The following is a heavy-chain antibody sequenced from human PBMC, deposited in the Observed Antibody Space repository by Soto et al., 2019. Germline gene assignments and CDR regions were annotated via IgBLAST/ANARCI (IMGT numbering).Heavy chain of an antibody. CDR1: GFTFSSYA. J-gene: IGHJ3*02. V-gene: IGHV3-30-3*01. D-gene: IGHD2-15*01. CDR2: ISYDGSNK. Sequence: QVQLVESGGGVVQPGRSLRLSCAASGFTFSSYAMHWVRQAPGKGLEWVAVISYDGSNKYYADSVKGRFTISRDNSNNTLYLQMHSLRAEDPAVYYCASTPSRDVFKYCSGGSCYSGALDIWGQGTMVTVSS. CDR3: ASTPSRDVFKYCSGGSCYSGALDI.